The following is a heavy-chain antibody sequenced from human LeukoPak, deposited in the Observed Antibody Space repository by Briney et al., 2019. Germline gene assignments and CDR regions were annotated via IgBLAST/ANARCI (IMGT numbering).Heavy chain of an antibody. CDR2: ISDIGSI. CDR1: GGSISSYY. J-gene: IGHJ4*02. D-gene: IGHD2/OR15-2a*01. CDR3: AGHHPRNTVDF. V-gene: IGHV4-59*08. Sequence: ATLSLTYAVCGGSISSYYWSWLRPPPGKGLGWIAYISDIGSINYNPPLKSRVTISLDTSKNQFSLKLSSVTAEDTAVYYCAGHHPRNTVDFWGQGTLVTVSS.